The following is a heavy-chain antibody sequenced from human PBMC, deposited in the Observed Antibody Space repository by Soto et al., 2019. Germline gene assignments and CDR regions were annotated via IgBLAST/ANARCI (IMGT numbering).Heavy chain of an antibody. Sequence: PSETLSLTCAVSGDSISSRNWWNWVRQPPGKGLEWIGKIYHSGSTNYNPSLKSRVTISVDRSKNQFFLKVRSVTAADTAVYYCARDAGFPYYYYGLDVWGQGTTVTVSS. D-gene: IGHD1-1*01. CDR3: ARDAGFPYYYYGLDV. J-gene: IGHJ6*02. V-gene: IGHV4-4*02. CDR2: IYHSGST. CDR1: GDSISSRNW.